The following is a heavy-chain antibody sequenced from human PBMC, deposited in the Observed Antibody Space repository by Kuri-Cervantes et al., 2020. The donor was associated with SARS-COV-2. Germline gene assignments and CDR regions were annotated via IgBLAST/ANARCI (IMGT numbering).Heavy chain of an antibody. CDR2: INHSGST. CDR3: ARGLSGVD. D-gene: IGHD2-21*01. V-gene: IGHV4-34*01. J-gene: IGHJ4*02. Sequence: SQTLSLTCAVYGGSFSGYYWSWIRQPPGKGLEWIGEINHSGSTNYNPSLKSRVTISADTSKNQFSLKLSSVTAADTAVYYCARGLSGVDWGQGTLVTVSS. CDR1: GGSFSGYY.